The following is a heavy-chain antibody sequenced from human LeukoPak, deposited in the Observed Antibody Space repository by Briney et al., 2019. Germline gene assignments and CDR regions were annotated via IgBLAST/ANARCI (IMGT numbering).Heavy chain of an antibody. CDR3: ARHEGDGDHFNY. D-gene: IGHD2-21*02. V-gene: IGHV4-59*08. Sequence: SETLSLTCSVSGGSISSYYWSWIRQPPGKGLEWIRYIYFSGRTNYSPSLQSRVTISVDTSKNQFSLRLNSMTTADTAVYFCARHEGDGDHFNYWGQGTLVTVSS. CDR2: IYFSGRT. CDR1: GGSISSYY. J-gene: IGHJ4*02.